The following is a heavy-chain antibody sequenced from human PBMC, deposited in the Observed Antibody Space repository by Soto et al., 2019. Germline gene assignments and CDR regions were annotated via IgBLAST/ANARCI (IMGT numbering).Heavy chain of an antibody. Sequence: GGSLRLSCSASGFTFGDYGMNWVRQAPGKGLEWISFIRSETFGGTAEYAASVKGRFIISRDDSKRTTYLQLNDLKTDDTAVYYCTREDSFITYGLDVWGPGPTVTVS. CDR1: GFTFGDYG. D-gene: IGHD3-10*01. CDR3: TREDSFITYGLDV. V-gene: IGHV3-49*04. CDR2: IRSETFGGTA. J-gene: IGHJ6*02.